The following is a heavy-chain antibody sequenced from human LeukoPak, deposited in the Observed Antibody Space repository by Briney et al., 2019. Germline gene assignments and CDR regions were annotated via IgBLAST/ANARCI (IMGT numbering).Heavy chain of an antibody. V-gene: IGHV1-18*01. CDR3: ARSFRGYSSSWYPGWDYYYYYMDV. CDR2: ISAYNGNT. Sequence: ASVKVSCKASGYTFTSYGISWVRQAPGQGLEWMGWISAYNGNTNYAQKLQGRVTMTTDTSTSTAYMELRSLRSDDTAVYYCARSFRGYSSSWYPGWDYYYYYMDVWGKGTTVTVSS. J-gene: IGHJ6*03. CDR1: GYTFTSYG. D-gene: IGHD6-13*01.